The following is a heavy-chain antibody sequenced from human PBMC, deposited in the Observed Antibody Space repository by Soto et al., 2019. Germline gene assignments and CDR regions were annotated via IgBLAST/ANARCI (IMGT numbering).Heavy chain of an antibody. J-gene: IGHJ4*02. CDR1: GYTFTSYA. CDR3: ARGPGGPDGPGDY. D-gene: IGHD2-15*01. V-gene: IGHV1-3*01. Sequence: QVQLVQSGAEVKKPGASVKVSCKASGYTFTSYAMHWVRQAPGQRLEWMGWINAGNGNTKYSQKFQGRVTITRDTAASTAYMELSSLRSEDTAVYYCARGPGGPDGPGDYWGQGTLVTVAS. CDR2: INAGNGNT.